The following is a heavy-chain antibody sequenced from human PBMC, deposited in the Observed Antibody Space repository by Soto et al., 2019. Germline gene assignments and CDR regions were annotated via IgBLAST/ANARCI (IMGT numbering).Heavy chain of an antibody. CDR1: GGSFSGYY. D-gene: IGHD6-13*01. CDR2: INHSGST. V-gene: IGHV4-34*01. J-gene: IGHJ1*01. CDR3: ARPIKPPGIGPRGGYFQH. Sequence: SETLSLTCAVYGGSFSGYYWSWIRQPPGKGLEWIGEINHSGSTNYNPSLKSRVTISVDTSKNQFSLKLSSVTAADTAVYYCARPIKPPGIGPRGGYFQHWGQGTLVTVSS.